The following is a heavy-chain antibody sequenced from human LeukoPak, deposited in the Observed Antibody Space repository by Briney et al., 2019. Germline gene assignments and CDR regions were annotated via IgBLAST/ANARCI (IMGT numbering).Heavy chain of an antibody. Sequence: GGSLRLSCSASGFTFSNYGMNWVRQAPGKGLEWLSYISLSSGTIYYAESVKGRFTISRDNAKNSLFLQINSLRADDTAVYYCAREHMYYLVMDVWGQGTTVTVSS. CDR2: ISLSSGTI. CDR3: AREHMYYLVMDV. V-gene: IGHV3-48*04. CDR1: GFTFSNYG. J-gene: IGHJ6*02.